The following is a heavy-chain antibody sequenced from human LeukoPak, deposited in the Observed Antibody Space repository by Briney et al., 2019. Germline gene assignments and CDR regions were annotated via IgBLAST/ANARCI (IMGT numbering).Heavy chain of an antibody. CDR3: ATTYSRSGDDWFDP. Sequence: PSETLSLTCAVSGASVSSNTWWSWVRQPPGKGLEWIGYIYYSGSTHYNPSLKSRVTMSIDTSKNKFSLKLSSATAADTAIYYCATTYSRSGDDWFDPWGQGILVTVSS. D-gene: IGHD2-21*01. J-gene: IGHJ5*02. CDR1: GASVSSNTW. V-gene: IGHV4-4*02. CDR2: IYYSGST.